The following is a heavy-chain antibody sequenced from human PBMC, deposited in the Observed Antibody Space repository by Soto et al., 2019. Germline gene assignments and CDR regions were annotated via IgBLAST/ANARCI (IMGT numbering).Heavy chain of an antibody. CDR3: AREPAPRFRGAYYFDY. CDR1: GFTFSDYY. D-gene: IGHD3-16*01. V-gene: IGHV3-11*01. J-gene: IGHJ4*02. Sequence: GGSLRLSCAASGFTFSDYYMSWIRQAPGKGLEWVSYISSSGSTIYYADSVKGRFTISRDNAKNSLYLQMNSLRAEDTAVYYCAREPAPRFRGAYYFDYWGQGTLVTVSS. CDR2: ISSSGSTI.